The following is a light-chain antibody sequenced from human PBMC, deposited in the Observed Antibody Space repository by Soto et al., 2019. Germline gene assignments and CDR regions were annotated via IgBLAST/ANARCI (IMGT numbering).Light chain of an antibody. Sequence: DIQMTQSPSSLSASVGDRVTITCQASQDIDNYLNWYQQKPGKAPKRLIYDASKLDTGVPPRFSGSASGTDFSFTISSLQPEDVAAYYCQQYDKLPYTFGQGTKLGIK. J-gene: IGKJ2*01. CDR1: QDIDNY. CDR2: DAS. V-gene: IGKV1-33*01. CDR3: QQYDKLPYT.